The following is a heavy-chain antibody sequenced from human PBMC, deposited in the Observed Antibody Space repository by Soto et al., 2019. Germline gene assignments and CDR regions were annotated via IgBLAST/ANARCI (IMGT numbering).Heavy chain of an antibody. CDR3: ARDPPVETGYFKAMDV. V-gene: IGHV4-30-4*01. CDR1: GGSIYTGDYY. D-gene: IGHD6-25*01. J-gene: IGHJ6*02. Sequence: QVRLQESGPGLVKPSQTLSLTRTVSGGSIYTGDYYWSWIRQPPGKGLEWIGSIYYIGDTEYNPSLKSRLTMSVDTSKNQFSLRLTSVTAADTAVYYCARDPPVETGYFKAMDVWGQGTTVTVSS. CDR2: IYYIGDT.